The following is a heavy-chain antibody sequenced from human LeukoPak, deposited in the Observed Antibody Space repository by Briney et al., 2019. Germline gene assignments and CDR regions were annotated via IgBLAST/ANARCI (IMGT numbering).Heavy chain of an antibody. V-gene: IGHV4-59*08. Sequence: SETLSLTCPVSGGSVSNFYCTWIRQPPGKGLEWIGYISYSGTTNYNPSLMSRVTISVDTSQNQFSLRLSSVTAADTAVYYCARHSILAGGGYYDYWGQGALVTVSS. CDR1: GGSVSNFY. D-gene: IGHD3-9*01. J-gene: IGHJ4*02. CDR2: ISYSGTT. CDR3: ARHSILAGGGYYDY.